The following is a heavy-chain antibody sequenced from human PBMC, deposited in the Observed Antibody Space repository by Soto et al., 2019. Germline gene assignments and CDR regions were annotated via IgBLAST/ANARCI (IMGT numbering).Heavy chain of an antibody. V-gene: IGHV1-18*01. J-gene: IGHJ4*02. CDR1: GYTFTSYG. D-gene: IGHD3-10*01. CDR3: ARFKITMVRGVIITEGAFDY. CDR2: ISAYNGNT. Sequence: QVQLVQSGAEVKKPGASVKVSCKASGYTFTSYGISWVRQAPGQGLEWMGWISAYNGNTNYAQKLQGRVTMTTDTSTSTANMELRSLRSDDTAVYYCARFKITMVRGVIITEGAFDYWGQGTLVTVSS.